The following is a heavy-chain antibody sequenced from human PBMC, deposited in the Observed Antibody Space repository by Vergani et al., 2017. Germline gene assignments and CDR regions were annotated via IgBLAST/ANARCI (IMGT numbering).Heavy chain of an antibody. J-gene: IGHJ3*02. D-gene: IGHD3-3*01. CDR3: ASSYDDFWSGYAFDI. V-gene: IGHV3-30*03. CDR1: GFTFSGYG. Sequence: QVQLVESGGGVVQPGRSLRISCAASGFTFSGYGMHWVRQAPGKGLEWVAVISYDGSNKYYADSVKGRFTISRDNSKNTLYLQMNSLRAEDTAVYYCASSYDDFWSGYAFDIWGQGTMVTVSS. CDR2: ISYDGSNK.